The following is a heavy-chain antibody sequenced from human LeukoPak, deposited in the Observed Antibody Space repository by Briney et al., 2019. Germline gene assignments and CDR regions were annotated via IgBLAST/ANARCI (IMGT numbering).Heavy chain of an antibody. J-gene: IGHJ4*02. Sequence: TSETLSLTCTVSGGSISSYYWSWIRQPPGKGLEWIGYIYYSGSTNYNPSLKSRVTISVDTSKNQFSLKLSSVTAADTAVYYCARDYYYDSSGSYFDYWGQGTLVTVSS. CDR3: ARDYYYDSSGSYFDY. D-gene: IGHD3-22*01. V-gene: IGHV4-59*01. CDR2: IYYSGST. CDR1: GGSISSYY.